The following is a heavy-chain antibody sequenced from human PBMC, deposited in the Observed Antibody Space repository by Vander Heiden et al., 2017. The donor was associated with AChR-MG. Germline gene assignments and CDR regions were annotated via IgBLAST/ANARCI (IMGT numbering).Heavy chain of an antibody. D-gene: IGHD3-22*01. CDR1: GRSISSSSYY. CDR2: IYYSGST. J-gene: IGHJ4*02. CDR3: ARQTYYYDSSGYYYAHYFDY. Sequence: QLQLQESGPGLVKPSETLSLTCTVSGRSISSSSYYWGWIRQPPGKGLEWIGSIYYSGSTYYNPSLKSRVTISVDTSKNQFSLKLSSVTAADTAVYYCARQTYYYDSSGYYYAHYFDYWGQGTLVTVSS. V-gene: IGHV4-39*01.